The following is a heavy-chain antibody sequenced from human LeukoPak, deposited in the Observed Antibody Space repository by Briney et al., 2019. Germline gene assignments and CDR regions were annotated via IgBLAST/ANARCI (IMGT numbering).Heavy chain of an antibody. J-gene: IGHJ2*01. CDR2: INQSGSA. V-gene: IGHV4-34*01. CDR1: GGSFSGYY. Sequence: SETLSLTCAVYGGSFSGYYWNWIRQPPGKGLEWIGEINQSGSANYDPSLKSRVTMSVDTSKKQFSLKLSSVTAADTAVYYCARPVDIPGYFDLWGRGTLVTVSS. D-gene: IGHD5-12*01. CDR3: ARPVDIPGYFDL.